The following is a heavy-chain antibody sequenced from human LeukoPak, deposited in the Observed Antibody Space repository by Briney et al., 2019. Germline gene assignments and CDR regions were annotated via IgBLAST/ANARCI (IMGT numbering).Heavy chain of an antibody. J-gene: IGHJ3*02. CDR2: ISAYNGNT. CDR1: GYTFTCYY. Sequence: AAVKVSCKASGYTFTCYYLHWVRQAPAQGLERMGVISAYNGNTNYAQKLQGRVPMTTDTSNSTASVELGSMSSDDTAMSYCSRQVITWLGGACDIWAQETMVSVFS. V-gene: IGHV1-18*04. D-gene: IGHD3-22*01. CDR3: SRQVITWLGGACDI.